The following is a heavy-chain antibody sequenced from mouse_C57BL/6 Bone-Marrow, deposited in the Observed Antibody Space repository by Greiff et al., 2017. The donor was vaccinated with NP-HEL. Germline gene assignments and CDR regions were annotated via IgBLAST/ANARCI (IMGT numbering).Heavy chain of an antibody. Sequence: EVQLVESGPELVKPGASVKISCKASGYSFTDYNMNWVKQSNGKSLEWIGVINPNYGTTSYNQKFKGKATLTVDQSSSTAYMQLISLTSEDSAVYYFVPFFITTVVGGNYFDYWGKGTTLTVSS. J-gene: IGHJ2*01. CDR1: GYSFTDYN. V-gene: IGHV1-39*01. CDR2: INPNYGTT. D-gene: IGHD1-1*01. CDR3: VPFFITTVVGGNYFDY.